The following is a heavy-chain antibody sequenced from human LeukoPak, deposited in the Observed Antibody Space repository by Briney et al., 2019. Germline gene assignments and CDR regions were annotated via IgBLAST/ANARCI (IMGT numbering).Heavy chain of an antibody. D-gene: IGHD2-15*01. CDR2: VSSGAITI. Sequence: GGSLRLSCAASGFTFNNSEMKWVRQAPGKGLEWLSYVSSGAITIHYADSVKGRFTISRDNAKNSLYLQMNSLRAEDTSVYYCATFGGFPDYWGQGTLVTVSS. J-gene: IGHJ4*02. V-gene: IGHV3-48*03. CDR3: ATFGGFPDY. CDR1: GFTFNNSE.